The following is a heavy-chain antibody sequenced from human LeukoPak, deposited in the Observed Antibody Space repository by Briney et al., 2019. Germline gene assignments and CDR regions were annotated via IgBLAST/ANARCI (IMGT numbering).Heavy chain of an antibody. Sequence: GGSLRLSCAASGFTFSSYGMHWVRQAPGKGLEWVAFIRYDGSNKYYADSVKGRFTISRDNSKNTLCLQMNSLRAEDTAVYYCAKDHVQLWLLDYWGQGTLVTVSS. CDR3: AKDHVQLWLLDY. J-gene: IGHJ4*02. CDR2: IRYDGSNK. V-gene: IGHV3-30*02. CDR1: GFTFSSYG. D-gene: IGHD5-18*01.